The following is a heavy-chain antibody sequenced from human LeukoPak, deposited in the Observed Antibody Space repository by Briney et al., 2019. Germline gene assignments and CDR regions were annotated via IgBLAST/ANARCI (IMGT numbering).Heavy chain of an antibody. CDR1: GYTFTSYY. V-gene: IGHV1-46*01. J-gene: IGHJ5*02. D-gene: IGHD4-17*01. Sequence: GASVKVSCKASGYTFTSYYMHWVRQAPGQELEWMGIINPSGGSTSYAQKFQGRVTMTRDTSTSTVYMELSSLRSEDTAVYYCARRGEDYGDYDGWFDPWGQGTLVTVSS. CDR2: INPSGGST. CDR3: ARRGEDYGDYDGWFDP.